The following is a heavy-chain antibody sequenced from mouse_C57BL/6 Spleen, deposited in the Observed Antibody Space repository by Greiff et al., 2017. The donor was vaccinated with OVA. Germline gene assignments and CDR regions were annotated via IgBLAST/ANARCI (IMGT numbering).Heavy chain of an antibody. V-gene: IGHV1-55*01. CDR3: ARGRLYYSNYGDY. J-gene: IGHJ2*01. CDR2: LYPGSGST. Sequence: VQLQQPGAELVKPGASVKMSCKASGYTFPSYWITWVKQRPGQGLEWIGDLYPGSGSTNYNEKFKSKATLTVDTSSSTAYMQLSSLTSEDSAVDYWARGRLYYSNYGDYWGQGTTLTVSS. D-gene: IGHD2-5*01. CDR1: GYTFPSYW.